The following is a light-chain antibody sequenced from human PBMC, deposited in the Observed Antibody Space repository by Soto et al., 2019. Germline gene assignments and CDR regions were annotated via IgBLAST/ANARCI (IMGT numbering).Light chain of an antibody. V-gene: IGLV2-18*02. CDR2: EVS. CDR1: SSDAGSYNR. Sequence: QSALTQPPSVSGSPGQSVTISCTGTSSDAGSYNRVSWYQQSPGTAPKLMIYEVSNRPSGVPDRFSGSKSGNTASLTISGLQAEDEADYYCSSYTSSSTYVFGTGTRSPS. J-gene: IGLJ1*01. CDR3: SSYTSSSTYV.